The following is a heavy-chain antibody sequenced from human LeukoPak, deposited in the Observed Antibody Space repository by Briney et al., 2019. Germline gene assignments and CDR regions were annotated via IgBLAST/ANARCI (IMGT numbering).Heavy chain of an antibody. J-gene: IGHJ4*02. Sequence: PSETLSLTCTVSGGSISSYYWSWIRQPPGKGLEWIGYIYYSGSTNYNPSLKSRVTISVDTSKNQFSLKLSSVTAADTAVYYCARNSVGATTGYYFDYWGRGTLVTVSS. D-gene: IGHD1-26*01. CDR1: GGSISSYY. V-gene: IGHV4-59*08. CDR3: ARNSVGATTGYYFDY. CDR2: IYYSGST.